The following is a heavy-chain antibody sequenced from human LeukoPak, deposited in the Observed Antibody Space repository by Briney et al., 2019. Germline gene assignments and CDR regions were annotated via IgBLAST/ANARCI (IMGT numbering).Heavy chain of an antibody. D-gene: IGHD2-15*01. CDR1: GLIFSDYA. CDR2: ITSGFTP. J-gene: IGHJ4*02. Sequence: GGSLSLSCAASGLIFSDYAMTWFRQAPGKGLEWVSTITSGFTPHYADSVKGRFTISRDSSKNMFHLQLNSLRAEDTAVYYCAKDYSDSRVADVFFEYWGQGTPVTVSS. V-gene: IGHV3-23*01. CDR3: AKDYSDSRVADVFFEY.